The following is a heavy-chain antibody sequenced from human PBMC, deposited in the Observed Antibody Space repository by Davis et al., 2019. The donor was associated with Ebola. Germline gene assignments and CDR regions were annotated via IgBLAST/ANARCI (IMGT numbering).Heavy chain of an antibody. J-gene: IGHJ4*02. Sequence: AASVKVSCKASGYTFSDYGVNWVRQAPGKGLEWVGWIRAYSDNTYYAPRLQGRVTMSTDTSTDTAYLELRSLRSDDTAVYYCARGDILTGGFDQWGQGTLVTVSS. CDR1: GYTFSDYG. V-gene: IGHV1-18*04. CDR2: IRAYSDNT. D-gene: IGHD3-9*01. CDR3: ARGDILTGGFDQ.